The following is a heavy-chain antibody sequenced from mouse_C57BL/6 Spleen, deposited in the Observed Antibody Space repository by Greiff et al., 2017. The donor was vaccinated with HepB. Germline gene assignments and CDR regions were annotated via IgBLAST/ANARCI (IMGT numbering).Heavy chain of an antibody. V-gene: IGHV1-52*01. CDR3: ARPDGYYEDFDV. Sequence: VKLQQPGAELVRPGSSVKLSCKASGCTFTSYWMHWVKQRPIQGLEWIGNIDPSDSETHYNQKFKDKATLTVDKSSSTAYMQLSSLTSEDSAVYYCARPDGYYEDFDVWGTGTTVTVSS. CDR1: GCTFTSYW. CDR2: IDPSDSET. D-gene: IGHD2-3*01. J-gene: IGHJ1*03.